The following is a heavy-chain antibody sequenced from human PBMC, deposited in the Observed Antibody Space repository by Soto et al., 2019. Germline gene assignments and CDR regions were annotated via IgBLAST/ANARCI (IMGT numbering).Heavy chain of an antibody. D-gene: IGHD6-13*01. CDR1: GFTFSSYW. Sequence: GGSLRLSCAASGFTFSSYWMHWVRQAPGKGLVWVSRINSDGSSTSYADSVKGRFTISRDHAKNTLYLQMNSLRAEDTAVYYCARETREGQQLLYFQHWGQGTLVTVSS. V-gene: IGHV3-74*01. CDR3: ARETREGQQLLYFQH. CDR2: INSDGSST. J-gene: IGHJ1*01.